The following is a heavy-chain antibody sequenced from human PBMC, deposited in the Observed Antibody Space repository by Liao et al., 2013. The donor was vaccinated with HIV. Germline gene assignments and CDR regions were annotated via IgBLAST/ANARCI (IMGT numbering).Heavy chain of an antibody. V-gene: IGHV4-30-4*01. Sequence: QVQLQESGPGLVKPSETLSLTCTVSGGSVRGFYWSWIRQAPGKGLEWIGYIYESGFTDYNPSLKSRLTISEDTSKDQFSLRLTSVTAADTAVYYCARWSNGRFGARDAFDVWGQGTVVTVSS. CDR1: GGSVRGFY. D-gene: IGHD3-3*01. CDR3: ARWSNGRFGARDAFDV. CDR2: IYESGFT. J-gene: IGHJ3*01.